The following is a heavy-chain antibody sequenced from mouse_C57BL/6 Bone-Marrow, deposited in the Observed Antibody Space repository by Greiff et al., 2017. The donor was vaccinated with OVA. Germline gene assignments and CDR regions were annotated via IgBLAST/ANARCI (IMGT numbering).Heavy chain of an antibody. Sequence: VQLQQPGAELVKPGASVKMSCKASGYTFTSYWITWVKQRPGQGLEWIGDIYPGSGSTNYNEKFKSKATLTVDTSSSTAYMQLSSLTSEDSAVYYCARGDITTVVATKYFDVWGTGTTVTVSS. CDR1: GYTFTSYW. CDR3: ARGDITTVVATKYFDV. D-gene: IGHD1-1*01. J-gene: IGHJ1*03. V-gene: IGHV1-55*01. CDR2: IYPGSGST.